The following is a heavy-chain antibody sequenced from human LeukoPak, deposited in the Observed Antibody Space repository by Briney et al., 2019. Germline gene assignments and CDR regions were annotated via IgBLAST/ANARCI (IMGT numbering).Heavy chain of an antibody. J-gene: IGHJ3*02. CDR1: GFTFSSYG. Sequence: HPGGSLRLSCAASGFTFSSYGMHWVRQAPGKGLEWVAFIRYDGSNKYYADSVKGRFTISRDNSKNTLYLQMNSLRAEDTAVYYCAKDMRGAFDIWGQGTMVTVSS. CDR3: AKDMRGAFDI. CDR2: IRYDGSNK. D-gene: IGHD3-16*01. V-gene: IGHV3-30*02.